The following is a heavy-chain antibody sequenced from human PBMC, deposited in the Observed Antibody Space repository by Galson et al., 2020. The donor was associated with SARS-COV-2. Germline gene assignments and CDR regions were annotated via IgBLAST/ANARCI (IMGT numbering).Heavy chain of an antibody. J-gene: IGHJ6*02. CDR2: INPNSGGT. V-gene: IGHV1-2*02. Sequence: ASVKVSCKASGYTFTGYYMHWVRQAPGQGLEWMGWINPNSGGTNYAQKFQGRVTMTSDTSISTAYMELSRLRSDDTAVYYCARNPQTPLWFGGYGARYYYGMDVWGQGTTVTVSS. CDR1: GYTFTGYY. D-gene: IGHD3-10*01. CDR3: ARNPQTPLWFGGYGARYYYGMDV.